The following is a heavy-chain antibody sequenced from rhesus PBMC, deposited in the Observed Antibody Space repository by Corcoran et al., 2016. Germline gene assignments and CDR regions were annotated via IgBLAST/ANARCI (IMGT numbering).Heavy chain of an antibody. J-gene: IGHJ5-1*01. Sequence: QLQLQESGPGLVKPSETLSVTCAVSGGSISSFYWSWIRKAPGKGLDWIGYIYGSGSSTNYNPSLKVRVTLSVDKSKNQLSLKLISVTAADTAVYYCASGRIVAGPFSAVWGLGVLVTVSS. CDR1: GGSISSFY. CDR2: IYGSGSST. CDR3: ASGRIVAGPFSAV. V-gene: IGHV4-169*02. D-gene: IGHD6-13*01.